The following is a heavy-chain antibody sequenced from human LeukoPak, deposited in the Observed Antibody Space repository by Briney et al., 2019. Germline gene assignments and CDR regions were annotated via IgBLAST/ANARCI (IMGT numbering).Heavy chain of an antibody. CDR2: IWYDGSNK. Sequence: GRSLRLSCAASGFTFSSHGIHWVRQAPGKGLEWVALIWYDGSNKYYADSVKGRLTLSRDNSKSTLYLQMNSLSAEDTAVYYCARDRVSGKADYYYGMDVWGQGTTVTVSS. J-gene: IGHJ6*02. CDR3: ARDRVSGKADYYYGMDV. V-gene: IGHV3-33*01. D-gene: IGHD1-20*01. CDR1: GFTFSSHG.